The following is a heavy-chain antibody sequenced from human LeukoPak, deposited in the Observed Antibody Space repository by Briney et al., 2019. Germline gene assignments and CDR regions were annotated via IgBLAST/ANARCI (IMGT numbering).Heavy chain of an antibody. CDR1: GYSISSGYY. J-gene: IGHJ4*02. V-gene: IGHV4-38-2*01. CDR2: IYHSGST. CDR3: ARVKYSSGWYYYFDY. Sequence: KTSETLSLTCAVSGYSISSGYYWGWIRQPPGKGLEWIGSIYHSGSTYYNPSLKSRVTISVDTSKNQFSLKLSPVTAADTAVYYCARVKYSSGWYYYFDYWGQGTLVTVSS. D-gene: IGHD6-19*01.